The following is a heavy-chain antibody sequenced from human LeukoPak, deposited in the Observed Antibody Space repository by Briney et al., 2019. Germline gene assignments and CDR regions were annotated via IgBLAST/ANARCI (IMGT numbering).Heavy chain of an antibody. J-gene: IGHJ4*02. D-gene: IGHD4-17*01. CDR2: ISSSGSTI. CDR3: ARGGDGDYAGLDY. V-gene: IGHV3-11*04. Sequence: GGSLRLSCAASGFTFSDYYMSWIRQAPGKGLEWVSYISSSGSTIYYADSVKGRFTISRDISKNTLYLQMNSLRVEDTAVYYCARGGDGDYAGLDYWGQGTLVTVSS. CDR1: GFTFSDYY.